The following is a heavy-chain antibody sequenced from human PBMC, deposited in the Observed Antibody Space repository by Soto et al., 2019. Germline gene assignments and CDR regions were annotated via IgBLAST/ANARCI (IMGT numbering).Heavy chain of an antibody. D-gene: IGHD2-2*01. Sequence: GGSLRLSCAASGFTFSSYGMHWVRQAPGKGLEWVAVIWYDGSNKYYADSVKGRFTISRDNSKNTLYLQMNSLRAEDTAVYYCARFGEGYCSSTSCPFDYWGQGTLVTVSS. CDR1: GFTFSSYG. CDR2: IWYDGSNK. J-gene: IGHJ4*02. V-gene: IGHV3-33*01. CDR3: ARFGEGYCSSTSCPFDY.